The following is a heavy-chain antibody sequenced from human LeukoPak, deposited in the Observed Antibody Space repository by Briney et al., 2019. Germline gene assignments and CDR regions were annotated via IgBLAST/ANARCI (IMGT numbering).Heavy chain of an antibody. D-gene: IGHD4-23*01. CDR3: ARSYGGNSPYFDY. CDR2: ISSSSSYI. V-gene: IGHV3-21*01. CDR1: GSTFSSYS. Sequence: PGGSLRLSCAASGSTFSSYSMNWVRQAPGKGLEWVSSISSSSSYIYYADSVKGRFTISRDNAKNSLYLQMNSLRAEDTAVYYCARSYGGNSPYFDYWGQGTLVTVSS. J-gene: IGHJ4*02.